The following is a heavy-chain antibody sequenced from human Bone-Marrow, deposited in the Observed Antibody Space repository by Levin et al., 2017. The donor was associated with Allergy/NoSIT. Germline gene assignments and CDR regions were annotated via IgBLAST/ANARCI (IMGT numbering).Heavy chain of an antibody. Sequence: GGSLRLSCAASGFTLNNYARSWVRQAPGKGLEWVSAISNSGDYTYYAVSVKVRSTIPRDNSKHTAYLQMNSHRAEDTAVYHRAKAIGCSYGPKWYDDWRQGTGVTGSS. J-gene: IGHJ5*02. D-gene: IGHD5-18*01. CDR3: AKAIGCSYGPKWYDD. V-gene: IGHV3-23*01. CDR2: ISNSGDYT. CDR1: GFTLNNYA.